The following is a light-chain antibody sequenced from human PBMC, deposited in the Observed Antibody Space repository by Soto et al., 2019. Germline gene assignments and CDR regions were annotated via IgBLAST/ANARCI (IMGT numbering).Light chain of an antibody. CDR3: QPYYSPPYT. CDR1: QSVLYSSNNKNY. Sequence: DIVMTQSPDSLAVSLGERATINCKSSQSVLYSSNNKNYLGWYQQKPGQTPKLLIYWASTRDSGVPDRFSGSGSGTEFTLTISSLQAEDVAVYYCQPYYSPPYTFGQGTRLEIK. V-gene: IGKV4-1*01. CDR2: WAS. J-gene: IGKJ2*01.